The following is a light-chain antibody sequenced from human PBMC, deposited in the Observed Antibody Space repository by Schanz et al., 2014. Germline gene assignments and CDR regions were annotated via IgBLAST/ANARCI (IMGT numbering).Light chain of an antibody. CDR3: QQYGSFWT. Sequence: EIVLTQSPGTLSLSPGERATLSCRASQSGSSSYLAWYQQKPGQAPRLLIYGASSRATGIPDRFSGSGSGTDFTLTISRLEPEDFAVYYCQQYGSFWTFGQGTKVEIK. J-gene: IGKJ1*01. CDR1: QSGSSSY. CDR2: GAS. V-gene: IGKV3-20*01.